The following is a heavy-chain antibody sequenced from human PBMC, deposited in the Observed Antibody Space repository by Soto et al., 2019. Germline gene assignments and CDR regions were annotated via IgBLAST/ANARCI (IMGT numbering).Heavy chain of an antibody. D-gene: IGHD2-8*02. Sequence: SETLPLTCTVSGGSTDSLYWSWVRQPPGKGLEWIGYITYSGSTTYNPSLKSRVIVSVDTSKNQFSLKLTSVTAADTAVYYCARDKITGLFDYWGQGTLVTVSS. CDR2: ITYSGST. CDR1: GGSTDSLY. CDR3: ARDKITGLFDY. J-gene: IGHJ4*02. V-gene: IGHV4-59*12.